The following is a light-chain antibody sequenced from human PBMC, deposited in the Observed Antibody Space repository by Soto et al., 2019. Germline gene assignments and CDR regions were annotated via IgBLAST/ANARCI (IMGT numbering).Light chain of an antibody. V-gene: IGLV6-57*01. J-gene: IGLJ2*01. Sequence: NFMLTQPHSVSEAPGKTVTISCTRSSGSIASNYVQWYQQRPGSSPTTVIYEDNQRPSGVPVRFSGSIDSSSNSASLTISGLKAEDEADYYCQSYDSSHHVVFGGGTKVTVL. CDR2: EDN. CDR1: SGSIASNY. CDR3: QSYDSSHHVV.